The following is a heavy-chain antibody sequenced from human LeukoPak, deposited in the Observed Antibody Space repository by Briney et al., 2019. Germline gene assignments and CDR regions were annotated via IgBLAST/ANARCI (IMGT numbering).Heavy chain of an antibody. D-gene: IGHD1-26*01. J-gene: IGHJ4*02. CDR1: GCTFTNYG. V-gene: IGHV1-18*01. CDR2: ISAKNGNK. CDR3: ARRIVGGHLGDY. Sequence: ASVKVSCKASGCTFTNYGMSWVRQAPGQGLEWMGWISAKNGNKDYAQKFQGRVTMAVDTSTSTAYMELRSLRSDDTAVYYCARRIVGGHLGDYWGQGTLVTVSS.